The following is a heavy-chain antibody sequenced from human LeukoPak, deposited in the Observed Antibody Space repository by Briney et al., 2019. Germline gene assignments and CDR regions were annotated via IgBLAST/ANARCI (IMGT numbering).Heavy chain of an antibody. J-gene: IGHJ4*02. CDR3: AKRYCSSTSCYNHFDY. D-gene: IGHD2-2*02. CDR2: VSSSGVST. Sequence: GGSLRLSCTASGFPFSSFAMSWVRQAPGKGLEWVSGVSSSGVSTYYADSVKGRFTISRDNSKDTLYLQMNSLRAEDTAVYYCAKRYCSSTSCYNHFDYWGQGTLVTVSS. CDR1: GFPFSSFA. V-gene: IGHV3-23*01.